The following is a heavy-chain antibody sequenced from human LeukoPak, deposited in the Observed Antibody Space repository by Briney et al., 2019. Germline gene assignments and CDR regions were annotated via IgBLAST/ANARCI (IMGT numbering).Heavy chain of an antibody. V-gene: IGHV1-2*02. CDR2: INPNSGGT. CDR3: ARAIVVVPQLGFDY. Sequence: ASVTVSCKASGYTFTGYYMHWVRQAPGQGLEWMGWINPNSGGTNYAQKFQGRVTMTRDTSISTAYMELSRLRSDDTAVYYCARAIVVVPQLGFDYWGQGTLVIVSS. CDR1: GYTFTGYY. J-gene: IGHJ4*02. D-gene: IGHD2-2*01.